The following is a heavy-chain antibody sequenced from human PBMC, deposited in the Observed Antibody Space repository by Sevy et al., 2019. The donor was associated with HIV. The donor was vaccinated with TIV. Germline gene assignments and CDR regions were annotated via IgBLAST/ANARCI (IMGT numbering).Heavy chain of an antibody. Sequence: GGSLRLSCAASGFTFGSYTLHWVRQAPGKGLEWVALISQTYDGSKKYYTDSVQGRFTISRDNYKNTLYLQMASLRPEDTAVYYCARDNSGYFFFDYWGQGILVTVSS. D-gene: IGHD3-22*01. V-gene: IGHV3-30-3*01. CDR3: ARDNSGYFFFDY. CDR2: ISQTYDGSKK. J-gene: IGHJ4*02. CDR1: GFTFGSYT.